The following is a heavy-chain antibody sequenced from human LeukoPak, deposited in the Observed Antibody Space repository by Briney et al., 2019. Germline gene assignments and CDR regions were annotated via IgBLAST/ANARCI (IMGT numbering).Heavy chain of an antibody. J-gene: IGHJ6*02. Sequence: ASEKVSCKASGYTDTGYYMHWVRQATGQGLEWMGWTNPNSGGTNYAQKFQGWVTMTRDTSISIAYMELSRLRSDDTAVYYCARGLAARPRSYYFYGMDVWGQGTTVTVSS. CDR3: ARGLAARPRSYYFYGMDV. CDR2: TNPNSGGT. V-gene: IGHV1-2*04. CDR1: GYTDTGYY. D-gene: IGHD6-6*01.